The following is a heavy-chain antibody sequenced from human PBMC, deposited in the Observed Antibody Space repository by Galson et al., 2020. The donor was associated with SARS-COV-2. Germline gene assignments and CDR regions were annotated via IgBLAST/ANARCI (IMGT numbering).Heavy chain of an antibody. CDR1: GYTFTSYD. CDR2: MNPNSGNT. V-gene: IGHV1-8*01. J-gene: IGHJ5*02. D-gene: IGHD3-10*01. CDR3: ARVYPYGSGSYYWFERTDP. Sequence: ASVKVSCKASGYTFTSYDINWVRQATGQGLEWMGWMNPNSGNTGYAQKFQGRVPMTRNTSISTAYMELSSLRSEDTAVYYCARVYPYGSGSYYWFERTDPWGQGTLVTVSS.